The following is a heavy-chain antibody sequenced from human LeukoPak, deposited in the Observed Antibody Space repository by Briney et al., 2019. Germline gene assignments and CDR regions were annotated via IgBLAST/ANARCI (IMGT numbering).Heavy chain of an antibody. J-gene: IGHJ4*02. CDR3: TRDSGSYYAYSDY. V-gene: IGHV3-30-3*01. CDR1: GFTFSSYA. CDR2: ISYDGSNK. D-gene: IGHD1-26*01. Sequence: PGRSLRLSCAASGFTFSSYAMHWVRQAPGKGLEWVAVISYDGSNKYYADSVKGRFTISRDNSKNTLYLQMNSLRVEDTAVYYCTRDSGSYYAYSDYWGQGTLVTVSS.